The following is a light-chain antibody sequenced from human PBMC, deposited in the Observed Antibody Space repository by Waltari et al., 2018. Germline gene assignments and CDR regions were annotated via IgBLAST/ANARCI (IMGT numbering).Light chain of an antibody. CDR3: AAWDDSLGGFVL. V-gene: IGLV1-47*01. Sequence: QSVLTQPPSVSGTPGQRGTIPCSGSSSNIGRNFVYWYQQLPGTAPKLLIYMDNQRPSGVPCRFPGSKAGPSASLAISGLRSEDEGNYYCAAWDDSLGGFVLFGGGTKVTVL. CDR2: MDN. CDR1: SSNIGRNF. J-gene: IGLJ2*01.